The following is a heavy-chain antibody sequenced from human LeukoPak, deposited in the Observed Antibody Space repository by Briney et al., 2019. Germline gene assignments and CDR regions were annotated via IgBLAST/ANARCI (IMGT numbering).Heavy chain of an antibody. J-gene: IGHJ4*02. D-gene: IGHD6-19*01. CDR1: GFTVSSNS. Sequence: GGSLRLSCAASGFTVSSNSMSWVRQAPGKGLEWVSVIYSGGSTYYADSVKGRFTISRDNSKNTLYLQMNSLRAEDTAVYYCARYDSSGWAGTYYFDYWGQGTLVTVSS. V-gene: IGHV3-53*01. CDR2: IYSGGST. CDR3: ARYDSSGWAGTYYFDY.